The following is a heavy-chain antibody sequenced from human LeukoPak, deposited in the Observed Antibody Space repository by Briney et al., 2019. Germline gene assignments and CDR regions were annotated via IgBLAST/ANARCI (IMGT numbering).Heavy chain of an antibody. CDR2: IYYRGST. Sequence: SETLSLACTVSGGSISSYYWSWIRQPPGKGLEWIGYIYYRGSTNYNPSLKSRVTISVDTSKNQFSLKLSSVTAADTAVYYCARHSDYYGSGSYYRLAYWGQGTLVTVSS. D-gene: IGHD3-10*01. CDR1: GGSISSYY. V-gene: IGHV4-59*08. J-gene: IGHJ4*02. CDR3: ARHSDYYGSGSYYRLAY.